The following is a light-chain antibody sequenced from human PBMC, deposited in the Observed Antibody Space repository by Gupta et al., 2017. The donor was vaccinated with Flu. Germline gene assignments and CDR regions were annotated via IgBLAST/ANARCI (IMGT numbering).Light chain of an antibody. Sequence: GESATLSCRASQSVSSNLAWYQQKPGQAPRLLIYGASTRATGIPARFSGSGSGTEFTLTIGSLQSEDFAVYYCQQYSNWPYTFGQGTKLDIK. CDR2: GAS. CDR3: QQYSNWPYT. CDR1: QSVSSN. V-gene: IGKV3-15*01. J-gene: IGKJ2*01.